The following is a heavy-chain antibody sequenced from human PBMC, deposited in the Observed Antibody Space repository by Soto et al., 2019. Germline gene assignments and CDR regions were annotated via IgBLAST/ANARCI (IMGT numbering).Heavy chain of an antibody. J-gene: IGHJ4*02. V-gene: IGHV4-30-2*01. CDR3: ARIPAH. Sequence: QLQLQESGSGLVKPSQTLSLTCAVSGGSISSGGYSWSWIRQPPGKGLAWIGYIYHSGNIYYNPSLKSRVAISVDRSKNHFSLKLSSVAAADTAVYYCARIPAHWGQGTLVTVSS. D-gene: IGHD2-21*01. CDR1: GGSISSGGYS. CDR2: IYHSGNI.